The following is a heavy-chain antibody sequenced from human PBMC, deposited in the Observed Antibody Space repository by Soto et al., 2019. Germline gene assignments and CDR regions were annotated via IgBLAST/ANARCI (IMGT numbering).Heavy chain of an antibody. CDR1: GGSFSGYY. CDR3: ARDVFCSSGTCRIGNWFDP. CDR2: INNRGS. V-gene: IGHV4-34*01. Sequence: KASETLSLTCAVSGGSFSGYYWSWIRQPPGKGLEWIGAINNRGSGYNPSLKSRVTMSVDTPKNQFSLKLSSLTAADTAVYYCARDVFCSSGTCRIGNWFDPWGQGTLVTVSS. D-gene: IGHD2-15*01. J-gene: IGHJ5*02.